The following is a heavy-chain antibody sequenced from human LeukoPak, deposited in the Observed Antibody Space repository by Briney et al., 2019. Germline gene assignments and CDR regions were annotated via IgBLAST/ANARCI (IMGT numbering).Heavy chain of an antibody. Sequence: PGGSLRLSCAASGFTVSSNYMSWVRQAPGKGLEWVPVIYSGGSTYYADSVKGRFTISRDNSKNTLYLQMNSLRAEDTAVYYCAREGGYYDSSGYNDYWGQGTLVTVSS. CDR2: IYSGGST. CDR3: AREGGYYDSSGYNDY. J-gene: IGHJ4*02. D-gene: IGHD3-22*01. V-gene: IGHV3-66*01. CDR1: GFTVSSNY.